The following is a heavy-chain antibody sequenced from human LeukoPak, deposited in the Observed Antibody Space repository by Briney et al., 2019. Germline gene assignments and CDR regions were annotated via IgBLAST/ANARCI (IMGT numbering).Heavy chain of an antibody. V-gene: IGHV4-34*01. D-gene: IGHD3-22*01. CDR1: GGSFSGYY. CDR2: INHSGST. CDR3: ARGTPDSSGYPFDY. J-gene: IGHJ4*02. Sequence: PSETLSLTCAVYGGSFSGYYWSWIRQPPGKGLEWIGEINHSGSTNYNPSLKSRVTISVDTSKNQFSLKLSSATAADTAVYYCARGTPDSSGYPFDYWGQGTLVTVSS.